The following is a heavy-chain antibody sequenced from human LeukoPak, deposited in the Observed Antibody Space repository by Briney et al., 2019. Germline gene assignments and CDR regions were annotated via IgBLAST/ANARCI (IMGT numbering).Heavy chain of an antibody. V-gene: IGHV1-2*04. D-gene: IGHD5-12*01. J-gene: IGHJ4*02. CDR1: GYTFTGYY. CDR2: INPNSGGT. Sequence: ASVTVSCKASGYTFTGYYMHWVRQAPGQGLEWMGWINPNSGGTNYAQKFQGWVTMTRDTSISTAYMELSRLRSDDTAVYYCARGTYSGYEIDYWGQGTLVTVSS. CDR3: ARGTYSGYEIDY.